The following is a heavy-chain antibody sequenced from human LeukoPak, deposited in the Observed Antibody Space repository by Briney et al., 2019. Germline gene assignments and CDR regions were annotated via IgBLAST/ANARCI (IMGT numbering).Heavy chain of an antibody. Sequence: SVKVSCKASGGTFSSYAISWVRQAPGQGLDWMGRIIPIFGTANYAQKYQGRVTITTDESTSTAYMELSSLRSEDTAVYYCARDRRYYDSSGYYYFDYWGQGTLVTVSS. V-gene: IGHV1-69*05. CDR1: GGTFSSYA. D-gene: IGHD3-22*01. CDR2: IIPIFGTA. CDR3: ARDRRYYDSSGYYYFDY. J-gene: IGHJ4*02.